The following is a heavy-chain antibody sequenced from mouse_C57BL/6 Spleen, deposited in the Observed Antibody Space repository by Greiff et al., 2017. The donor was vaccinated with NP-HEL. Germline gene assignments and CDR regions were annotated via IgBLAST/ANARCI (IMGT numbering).Heavy chain of an antibody. CDR3: ARVPFYYYGSSPWFAY. J-gene: IGHJ3*01. Sequence: EVQLQESGPGLVKPSQSLSLTCSVTGYSITSGYYWNWIRQFPGNKLEWMGYISYDGSNNYNPSLKNRISITRDTSKNQFFLKLNSVTTEDTATYYCARVPFYYYGSSPWFAYWGQGTLVTVSA. V-gene: IGHV3-6*01. D-gene: IGHD1-1*01. CDR1: GYSITSGYY. CDR2: ISYDGSN.